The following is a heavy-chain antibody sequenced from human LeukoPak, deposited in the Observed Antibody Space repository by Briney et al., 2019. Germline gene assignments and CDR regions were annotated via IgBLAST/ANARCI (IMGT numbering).Heavy chain of an antibody. D-gene: IGHD6-19*01. Sequence: GASVKVSCKASGYTFTSYDINWVRQATGQGLEWMGWMNPNSGNTGYAQKFQGRVTITRNTSISTAYMELSSLRSEDTAVYYCARGSGGYSSGWYYFDYWGQGTLVTVSS. J-gene: IGHJ4*02. V-gene: IGHV1-8*03. CDR1: GYTFTSYD. CDR3: ARGSGGYSSGWYYFDY. CDR2: MNPNSGNT.